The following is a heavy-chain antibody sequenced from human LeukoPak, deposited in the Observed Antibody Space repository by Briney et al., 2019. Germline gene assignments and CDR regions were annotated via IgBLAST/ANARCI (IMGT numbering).Heavy chain of an antibody. V-gene: IGHV1-2*02. CDR2: INPHTSGT. CDR3: ARDEAQLGGYWHFAL. J-gene: IGHJ2*01. D-gene: IGHD3-16*01. CDR1: GYICNDYY. Sequence: ASVRVSCKASGYICNDYYIHWVRQAPGQGLEWMGWINPHTSGTNYAEKFQGKVTMTRDTSISTAYMDLSSLTSDDTAVYYCARDEAQLGGYWHFALWGPGTLVTVSS.